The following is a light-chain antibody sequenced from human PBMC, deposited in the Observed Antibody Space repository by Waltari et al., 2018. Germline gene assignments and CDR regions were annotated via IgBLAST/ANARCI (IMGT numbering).Light chain of an antibody. V-gene: IGLV2-23*02. CDR3: CSYAGSTTWV. J-gene: IGLJ3*02. CDR2: EVT. CDR1: SRDAWRDNL. Sequence: QSALTQPASVSGSPGQSFTISSTRSSRDAWRDNLVSWYQQHPDKAPKLIIYEVTKRPSGVSTRFSGSKSGNTASLTIAGLQAEDEADYYCCSYAGSTTWVFGGGTKLTVL.